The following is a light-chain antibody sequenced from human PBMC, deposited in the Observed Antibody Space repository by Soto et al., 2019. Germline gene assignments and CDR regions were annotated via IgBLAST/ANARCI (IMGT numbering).Light chain of an antibody. CDR2: EVS. V-gene: IGLV2-23*02. CDR1: SSDVGSYNL. J-gene: IGLJ3*02. Sequence: QSALTQPASVSGSPGQSITISCTGTSSDVGSYNLVSWYQQHPGKAPKLMIYEVSKRPSGVSNRFSGSKSGNTASLTISGLQAEDDADYYCCSYAGSSTLGVFGGGTKLTVL. CDR3: CSYAGSSTLGV.